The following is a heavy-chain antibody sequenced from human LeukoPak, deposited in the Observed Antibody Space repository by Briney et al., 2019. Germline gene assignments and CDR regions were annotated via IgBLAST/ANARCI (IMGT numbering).Heavy chain of an antibody. J-gene: IGHJ4*02. CDR1: GFTFSDHY. CDR3: ARAAGWSFDY. D-gene: IGHD6-19*01. CDR2: IRKKADSYTT. Sequence: PGGSLRLSCAASGFTFSDHYMDWVRQAPGKVLEWVGRIRKKADSYTTEYAASVKGRFTISRDDSKNSLYLQMNSLKTEDTALYFCARAAGWSFDYWGQGTLVTVSS. V-gene: IGHV3-72*01.